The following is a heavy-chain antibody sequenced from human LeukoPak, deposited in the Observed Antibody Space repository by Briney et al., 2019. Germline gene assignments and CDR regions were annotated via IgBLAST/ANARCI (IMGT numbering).Heavy chain of an antibody. D-gene: IGHD1-26*01. CDR1: GGTFSSYA. CDR2: IIPIFGTA. Sequence: ASVNVSCKASGGTFSSYAISWVRQAPGQGLEWMGGIIPIFGTANYAQKFQGRVTITADESTSTAYMELSSLRSEDTAVYYCAREVGATTTPWGQGTLVTVSS. V-gene: IGHV1-69*13. J-gene: IGHJ1*01. CDR3: AREVGATTTP.